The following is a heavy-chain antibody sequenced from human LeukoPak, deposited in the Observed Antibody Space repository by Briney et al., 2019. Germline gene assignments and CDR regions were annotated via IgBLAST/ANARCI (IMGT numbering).Heavy chain of an antibody. CDR3: ARQPVGATYDY. CDR1: GGSISSYY. D-gene: IGHD1-26*01. CDR2: IYYSGST. J-gene: IGHJ4*02. V-gene: IGHV4-59*01. Sequence: SETLSLTCTVSGGSISSYYWSWIRQPPGKGLEWIGYIYYSGSTSYNPSLKSRVTISVDTSKNQFSLKLSSVTAADTAVYYCARQPVGATYDYWGQGTLVTVSS.